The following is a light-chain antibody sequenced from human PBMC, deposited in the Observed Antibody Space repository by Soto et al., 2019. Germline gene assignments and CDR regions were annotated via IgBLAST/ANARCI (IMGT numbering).Light chain of an antibody. V-gene: IGKV3-15*01. CDR1: QTISGT. CDR2: GAS. CDR3: QQYNKWPPIT. J-gene: IGKJ5*01. Sequence: EIVMRQSPATLSVSPGGRATLSCRASQTISGTLAWYQQKPGQAPRLLILGASTRAPGFPARFSGSGSGTEFTLTISSLQSEDFAVYYCQQYNKWPPITFGQGTRLEIK.